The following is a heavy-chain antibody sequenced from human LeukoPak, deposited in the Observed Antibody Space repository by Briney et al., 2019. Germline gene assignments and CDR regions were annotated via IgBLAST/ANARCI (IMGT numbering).Heavy chain of an antibody. V-gene: IGHV3-23*01. CDR2: ISNSGGST. CDR1: GFSFSSYA. D-gene: IGHD3-22*01. Sequence: GGSLRLSCAASGFSFSSYAMSWVRQAPGKGLEWVSSISNSGGSTDYADSVKGRFTISRDNSKNTLYLQMNSLRAEDTAVYSCAEGGVYYESCTYGDFDYWGQGTLVTVSS. J-gene: IGHJ4*02. CDR3: AEGGVYYESCTYGDFDY.